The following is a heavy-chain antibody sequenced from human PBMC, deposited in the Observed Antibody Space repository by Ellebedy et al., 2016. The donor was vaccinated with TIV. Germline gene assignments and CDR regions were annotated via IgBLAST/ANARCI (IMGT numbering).Heavy chain of an antibody. CDR3: ARSKAVAGTEFDY. CDR2: INHSGST. V-gene: IGHV4-34*01. J-gene: IGHJ4*02. Sequence: MPGGSLRLSCAVYGGSFSGYYWSRIRQPPGKGLEWIGEINHSGSTNYNPSLKSRVTVSVDTSKNQFSLKLSSVTAADTAVYYCARSKAVAGTEFDYWGQGTLVTVSS. D-gene: IGHD6-19*01. CDR1: GGSFSGYY.